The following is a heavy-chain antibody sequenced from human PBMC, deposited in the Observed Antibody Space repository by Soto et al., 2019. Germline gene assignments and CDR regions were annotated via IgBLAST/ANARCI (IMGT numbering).Heavy chain of an antibody. D-gene: IGHD3-22*01. Sequence: QVQLQESGPGLVKPSQTLSLTCTVSGGSISSGDYYWSWIRQPPGKGLEWIGYIYYSGSTYYNPSLKSRVTISVDPSKNQFSLKRSSVTAADTAVYYCAREGSGYYSGGFVIDYWGQGTLVTVSS. CDR1: GGSISSGDYY. V-gene: IGHV4-30-4*01. CDR2: IYYSGST. CDR3: AREGSGYYSGGFVIDY. J-gene: IGHJ4*02.